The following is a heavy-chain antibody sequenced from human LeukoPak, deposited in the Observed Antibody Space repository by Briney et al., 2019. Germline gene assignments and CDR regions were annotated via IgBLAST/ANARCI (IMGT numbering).Heavy chain of an antibody. V-gene: IGHV3-15*01. CDR3: AKNPGYSGYDNDNWFDP. Sequence: GGSLRLSCVASGFTFSNAWMSWVRQAPGKGLEWVGRIKSKTDGGTTDYAAPVKGRFTISRDDSKNTLYLQMNSLKTEDTAVYYCAKNPGYSGYDNDNWFDPWGQGTLVTVSS. D-gene: IGHD5-12*01. J-gene: IGHJ5*02. CDR2: IKSKTDGGTT. CDR1: GFTFSNAW.